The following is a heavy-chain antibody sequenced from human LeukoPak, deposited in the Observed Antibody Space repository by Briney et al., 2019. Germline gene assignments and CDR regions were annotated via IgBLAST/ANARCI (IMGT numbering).Heavy chain of an antibody. Sequence: GASVKVSCKASGYTFTDYYMHWVRQAPGQGLEWMGWINPYSGGTSYAQKFQGRVTMTRDTSISTAYMELSSLRSEDTAVYYCARVPRYCSSTSCLLEGYYYYMDVWGKGTTVTVSS. J-gene: IGHJ6*03. CDR2: INPYSGGT. D-gene: IGHD2-2*01. CDR3: ARVPRYCSSTSCLLEGYYYYMDV. CDR1: GYTFTDYY. V-gene: IGHV1-2*02.